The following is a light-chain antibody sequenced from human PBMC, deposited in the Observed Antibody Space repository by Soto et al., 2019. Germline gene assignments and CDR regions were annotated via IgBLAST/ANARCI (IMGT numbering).Light chain of an antibody. CDR3: QQYYSTPPT. Sequence: DIVMTQSPDSLAVSLGERATINCKSSQSVLYSSNNKNYLAWYQQKPGQPPKLLIYWASTRESGVPDRFSGSGSGTDFTLTISSLQAEDVAVCYCQQYYSTPPTFGGGTKVEIK. V-gene: IGKV4-1*01. CDR2: WAS. J-gene: IGKJ4*01. CDR1: QSVLYSSNNKNY.